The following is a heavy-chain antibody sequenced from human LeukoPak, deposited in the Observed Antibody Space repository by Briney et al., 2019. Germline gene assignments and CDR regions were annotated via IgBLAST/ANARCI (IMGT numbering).Heavy chain of an antibody. CDR3: ARTSPRYYGMDV. Sequence: SETLSLTCTVSGGSISSYYWSWIRQPPGKGLEWIGYIYYSGSTNYNPSLESRVTISVDTSKNQFSLKLSSVTAADTAVYYCARTSPRYYGMDVWGQGTTVTVSS. CDR1: GGSISSYY. J-gene: IGHJ6*02. V-gene: IGHV4-59*01. CDR2: IYYSGST.